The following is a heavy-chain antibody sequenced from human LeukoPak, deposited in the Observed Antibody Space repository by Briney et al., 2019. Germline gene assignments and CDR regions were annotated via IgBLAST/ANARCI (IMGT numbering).Heavy chain of an antibody. CDR3: ANRGIYGYFNY. V-gene: IGHV4-39*01. CDR2: MSYSGTT. Sequence: KPSETLSLTCTVTGGSITDSTNYWGWVRQPPGQGLEWTGSMSYSGTTYYNPSLKSRVLISADTSKNQFSLRLTSVTAADTAVYYCANRGIYGYFNYWGQGTLVTVSS. CDR1: GGSITDSTNY. D-gene: IGHD3-10*01. J-gene: IGHJ4*02.